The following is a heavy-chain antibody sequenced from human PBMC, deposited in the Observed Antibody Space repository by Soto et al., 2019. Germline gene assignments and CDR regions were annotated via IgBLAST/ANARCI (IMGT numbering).Heavy chain of an antibody. CDR3: AAVSNYDFGSGYVPTEY. CDR2: ITADGSST. V-gene: IGHV3-64*02. D-gene: IGHD3-3*01. Sequence: GGSLRLSCAASEFDFSTYSFYWVRQAPGKGLEFVSAITADGSSTYYVESVRGRITISRDNSRKTLYLQMGSVRSDDMAVYYYAAVSNYDFGSGYVPTEYWGQGAQVTVS. J-gene: IGHJ4*02. CDR1: EFDFSTYS.